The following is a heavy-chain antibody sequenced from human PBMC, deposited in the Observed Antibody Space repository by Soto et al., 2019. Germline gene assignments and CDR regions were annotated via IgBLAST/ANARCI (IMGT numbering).Heavy chain of an antibody. CDR2: ISGGGGST. Sequence: PGGSLRLSCAASGFTFSNYAMSWVRQAPGKGLEWVSVISGGGGSTNYAQKLQGRVTMTTDTSTSTAYMELRSLRSDDTAVYYCAGTPITMVRGVIIRGYYYYMDVWGKGTTVTVSS. V-gene: IGHV3-23*01. CDR1: GFTFSNYA. CDR3: AGTPITMVRGVIIRGYYYYMDV. D-gene: IGHD3-10*01. J-gene: IGHJ6*03.